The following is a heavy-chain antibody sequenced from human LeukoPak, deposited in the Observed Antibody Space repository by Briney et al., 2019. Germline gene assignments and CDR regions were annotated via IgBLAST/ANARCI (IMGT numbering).Heavy chain of an antibody. V-gene: IGHV3-11*04. CDR1: GFTFSDYY. D-gene: IGHD3-3*01. J-gene: IGHJ4*02. CDR3: ASGLFGVVMRVDY. Sequence: TPGGSLRLACAASGFTFSDYYMSWVRQAPGKGLEWVSYISSSGSTIYYADSVKGRFTISRDNAKNSLYLQMNSLRAEDTAVYYCASGLFGVVMRVDYWGQGILVTVSS. CDR2: ISSSGSTI.